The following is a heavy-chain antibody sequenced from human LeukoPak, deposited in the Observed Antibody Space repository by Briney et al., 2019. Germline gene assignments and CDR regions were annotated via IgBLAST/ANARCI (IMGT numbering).Heavy chain of an antibody. CDR1: GYTFTSNY. J-gene: IGHJ4*02. V-gene: IGHV1-46*01. Sequence: ASVKVSCKASGYTFTSNYIHWVRQAPGQGLEWMGMIYPRDGSTSYAQKFQGRVTVTRDTSTSTVHMELSGLRSEDTAVYYCARDDNWRPFDYWGQGTLVTVSS. CDR2: IYPRDGST. CDR3: ARDDNWRPFDY. D-gene: IGHD1-20*01.